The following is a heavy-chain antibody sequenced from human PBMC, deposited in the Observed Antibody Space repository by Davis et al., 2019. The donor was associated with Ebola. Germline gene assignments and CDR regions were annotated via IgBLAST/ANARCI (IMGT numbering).Heavy chain of an antibody. Sequence: SGPTLVKPTETLTLTCTVSGFSLSNARMGVSWIRQPAGKALEWLAHIFSNDEKSYSTSLKSRLTISKDTSKSQVVLTMTNMDPVDTATYYCARMGGGGWNDYWGQGTLVTVSS. CDR1: GFSLSNARMG. D-gene: IGHD6-19*01. CDR3: ARMGGGGWNDY. J-gene: IGHJ4*02. CDR2: IFSNDEK. V-gene: IGHV2-26*01.